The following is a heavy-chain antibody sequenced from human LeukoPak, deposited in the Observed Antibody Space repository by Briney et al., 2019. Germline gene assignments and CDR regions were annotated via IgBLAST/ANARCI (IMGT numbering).Heavy chain of an antibody. Sequence: GGSLRLSCAASGFTFSSYAMSWVRQAPGKGLEWVSANCGSGGNTYYGDSVKGRYTISRDNSKNTLYLQMNSLRAQDTAVYYCANKKYYYDSSGYCSDYWGQGTLVTVSS. D-gene: IGHD3-22*01. CDR1: GFTFSSYA. V-gene: IGHV3-23*01. CDR3: ANKKYYYDSSGYCSDY. CDR2: NCGSGGNT. J-gene: IGHJ4*02.